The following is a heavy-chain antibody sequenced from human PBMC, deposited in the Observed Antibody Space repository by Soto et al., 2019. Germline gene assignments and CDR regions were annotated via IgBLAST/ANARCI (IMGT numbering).Heavy chain of an antibody. CDR1: GYTLSELS. CDR2: FDVEDGET. D-gene: IGHD3-22*01. CDR3: ATYQRGARGYFRYGMDV. V-gene: IGHV1-24*01. J-gene: IGHJ6*02. Sequence: ASVKVSCKVSGYTLSELSMHWVRQAPGKGLEWMGGFDVEDGETIYAQKFQGRVTMTEDTSADTAYMELSSLRSEDTAVYFCATYQRGARGYFRYGMDVWGQGTTVTVSS.